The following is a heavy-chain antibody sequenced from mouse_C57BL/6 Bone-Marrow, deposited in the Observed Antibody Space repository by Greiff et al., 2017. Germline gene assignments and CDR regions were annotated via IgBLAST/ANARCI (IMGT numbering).Heavy chain of an antibody. Sequence: DVQLQESGPELVKPGASVKMSCKASGYTFTDYNMHWVKQSHGKSLEWIGYINPNNGGTSYNQKFKGKATLTVNKSSSTAYMELRSLTSEDSAVYYCARKGYDYYLDYWGQGTTLTVSS. CDR1: GYTFTDYN. CDR3: ARKGYDYYLDY. V-gene: IGHV1-22*01. CDR2: INPNNGGT. J-gene: IGHJ2*01. D-gene: IGHD2-4*01.